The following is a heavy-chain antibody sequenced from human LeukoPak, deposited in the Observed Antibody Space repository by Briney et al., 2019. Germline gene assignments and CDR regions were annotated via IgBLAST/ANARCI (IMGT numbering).Heavy chain of an antibody. Sequence: SQNLSLTCTVSGGSISSGSYYWSWIRQPAGKGLEWIGRIYTSGSTNYNPSLKSRVTISVDTSKNQFSLKLSSVTAADTAVYYCAREPVPWGYFDYWGQGTLVTVSS. V-gene: IGHV4-61*02. D-gene: IGHD3-16*01. CDR1: GGSISSGSYY. CDR3: AREPVPWGYFDY. J-gene: IGHJ4*02. CDR2: IYTSGST.